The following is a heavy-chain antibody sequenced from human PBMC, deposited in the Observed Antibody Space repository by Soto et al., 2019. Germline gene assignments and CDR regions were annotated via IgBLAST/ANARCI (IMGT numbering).Heavy chain of an antibody. V-gene: IGHV3-23*01. CDR3: AKEVLSGYFDWLYYFDY. Sequence: GGSLRLSCAASGFTFSSYAMSWVRQAPGKGLEWVSAISGSGGSTYYADSVKGRFTISRDNSKNTLYLQMNSLRAEDTAVYYCAKEVLSGYFDWLYYFDYWGQGTLVTVSS. CDR1: GFTFSSYA. D-gene: IGHD3-9*01. CDR2: ISGSGGST. J-gene: IGHJ4*02.